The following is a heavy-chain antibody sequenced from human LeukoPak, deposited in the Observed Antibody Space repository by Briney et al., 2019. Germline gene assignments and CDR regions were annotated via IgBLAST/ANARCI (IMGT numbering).Heavy chain of an antibody. CDR1: GGSISSSNW. CDR2: IYHSGST. Sequence: PSETLSLTCAVSGGSISSSNWWSWVRQPPGKGLEWSGEIYHSGSTNYNPSLKSRVTISVDKSKNQFSLKLSSVTAADTAVYYCARFIVVVPAAKDYYYGMDVWGQGTTVTVSS. CDR3: ARFIVVVPAAKDYYYGMDV. J-gene: IGHJ6*02. V-gene: IGHV4-4*02. D-gene: IGHD2-2*01.